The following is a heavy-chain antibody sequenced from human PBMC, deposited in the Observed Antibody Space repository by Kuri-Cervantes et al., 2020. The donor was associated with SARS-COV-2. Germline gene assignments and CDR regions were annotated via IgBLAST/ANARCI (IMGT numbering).Heavy chain of an antibody. CDR1: GFTFSSYS. V-gene: IGHV3-7*01. J-gene: IGHJ4*02. D-gene: IGHD3-3*01. CDR2: IKQDGSEK. CDR3: ARKRNNYDFWSGPIYYFDY. Sequence: GESLKISCAASGFTFSSYSMNWVRQAPGKGLEWVANIKQDGSEKYYVDSVKGRFTISRDNAKNSLYLRMNSLRAEDTAVYYCARKRNNYDFWSGPIYYFDYWGQGTLVTVSS.